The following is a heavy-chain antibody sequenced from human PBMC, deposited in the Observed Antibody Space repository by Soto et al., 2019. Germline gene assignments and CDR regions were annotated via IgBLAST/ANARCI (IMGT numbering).Heavy chain of an antibody. Sequence: GGSLRLSCAASGFTFSSYAMSWVRQAPGKGLEWVSVISASGGSIYYADSVKGRFTISRDSSKNTLYLQLNSLRAEDTAVYYCAKVEGGSYVYFDYWGQGTLVTVSS. V-gene: IGHV3-23*01. CDR3: AKVEGGSYVYFDY. CDR1: GFTFSSYA. J-gene: IGHJ4*02. D-gene: IGHD3-16*01. CDR2: ISASGGSI.